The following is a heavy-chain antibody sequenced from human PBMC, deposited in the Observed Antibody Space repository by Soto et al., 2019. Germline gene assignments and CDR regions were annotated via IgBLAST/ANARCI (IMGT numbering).Heavy chain of an antibody. CDR3: ARDSPISITMLRGVPAPYSFDY. CDR2: IIPILGIA. CDR1: GGTFSSYT. D-gene: IGHD3-10*01. Sequence: QVQLVQSGAEVKKPGSSVKVSCKASGGTFSSYTISWVRQAPGQGLEWMGRIIPILGIANYAQKFQGRVTSTAVNATSTAYMEMRSLRSEDTAVYYGARDSPISITMLRGVPAPYSFDYWGQGTLVTVSS. V-gene: IGHV1-69*08. J-gene: IGHJ4*02.